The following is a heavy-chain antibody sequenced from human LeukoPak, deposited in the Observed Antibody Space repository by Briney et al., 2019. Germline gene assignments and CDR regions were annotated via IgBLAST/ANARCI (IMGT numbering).Heavy chain of an antibody. Sequence: SETLSLTCTVSGGSISSSSYYWGWIRQPPGKGLEWIGSIYYSGSTYYNPSLKSRVTISVDTSKNQFSLKLSSVTAADTAVYYCARVPLFGWAPYYYYYYMDVWGKGTTVTVSS. CDR2: IYYSGST. D-gene: IGHD3-10*01. CDR1: GGSISSSSYY. CDR3: ARVPLFGWAPYYYYYYMDV. J-gene: IGHJ6*03. V-gene: IGHV4-39*07.